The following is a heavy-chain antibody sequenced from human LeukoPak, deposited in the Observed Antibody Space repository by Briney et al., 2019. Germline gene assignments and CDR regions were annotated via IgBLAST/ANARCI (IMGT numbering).Heavy chain of an antibody. J-gene: IGHJ6*02. V-gene: IGHV4-61*02. D-gene: IGHD3-3*01. CDR2: IYTSGST. CDR1: GGSISSGSYY. Sequence: SQTLSLTCTVSGGSISSGSYYWSWIRQPAGTGLEWIGRIYTSGSTNYNPSLKSRVTISVDTSKNQFSLKLSSVTAADTAMYYCAKEGNFGSGHYGMDVWGQGTTVTVSS. CDR3: AKEGNFGSGHYGMDV.